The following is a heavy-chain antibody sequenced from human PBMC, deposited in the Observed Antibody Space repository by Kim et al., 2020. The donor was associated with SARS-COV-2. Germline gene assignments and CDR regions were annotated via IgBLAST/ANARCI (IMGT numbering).Heavy chain of an antibody. D-gene: IGHD6-19*01. CDR3: INDQEGSGWN. CDR2: INSDGSDT. J-gene: IGHJ4*02. Sequence: GGSPRLSCAASGFSFSNYMHWFRQAPGRGLVWVSRINSDGSDTTYADSVRGRFAISRDNAKKTLYLQVNSLRADDTAMDYCINDQEGSGWNWGQGTLVTVSS. CDR1: GFSFSNY. V-gene: IGHV3-74*03.